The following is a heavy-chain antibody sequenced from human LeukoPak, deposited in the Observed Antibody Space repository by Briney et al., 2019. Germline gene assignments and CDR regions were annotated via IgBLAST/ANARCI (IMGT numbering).Heavy chain of an antibody. Sequence: SETLSLTCTVSGGSISHYCWSWIRQPPGKGLEWIGYIYYSGSTNYNPSPKSRVTISVDTSKNQFSLKLSSVTAADTAVYYCARAVIWYAQLDMGIHFDYWGQGTLVTVSS. CDR3: ARAVIWYAQLDMGIHFDY. D-gene: IGHD3-10*01. V-gene: IGHV4-59*01. CDR2: IYYSGST. J-gene: IGHJ4*02. CDR1: GGSISHYC.